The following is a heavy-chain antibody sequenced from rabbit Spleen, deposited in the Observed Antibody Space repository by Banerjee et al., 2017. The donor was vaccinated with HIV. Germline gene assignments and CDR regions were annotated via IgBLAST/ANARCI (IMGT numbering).Heavy chain of an antibody. CDR3: ARDTGSRFSSNGMDR. CDR1: GFSFSRSSD. V-gene: IGHV1S40*01. D-gene: IGHD3-1*01. Sequence: VEPGGGLVQPGASLRLTCTASGFSFSRSSDMCWFRQAPGKGLEWIACIYTVNYTTYYATWAKGRFTGSKTTSTTVTLKMTSLTVADTATYFCARDTGSRFSSNGMDRGGQGTLVTV. J-gene: IGHJ3*01. CDR2: IYTVNYTT.